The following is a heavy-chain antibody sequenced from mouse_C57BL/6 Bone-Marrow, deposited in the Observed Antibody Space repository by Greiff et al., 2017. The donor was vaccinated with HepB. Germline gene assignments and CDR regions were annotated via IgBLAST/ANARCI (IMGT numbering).Heavy chain of an antibody. CDR2: ISYDGSN. Sequence: ESGPGLVKPSQSLSLTCSVTGYSITSGYYWNWIRQFPGNKLEWMGYISYDGSNNYNPSLKNRISITRDPSKNQFFLKLNSVTTEDTATYYCARRGKAWFAYWGQGTLVTVSA. J-gene: IGHJ3*01. CDR1: GYSITSGYY. V-gene: IGHV3-6*01. CDR3: ARRGKAWFAY.